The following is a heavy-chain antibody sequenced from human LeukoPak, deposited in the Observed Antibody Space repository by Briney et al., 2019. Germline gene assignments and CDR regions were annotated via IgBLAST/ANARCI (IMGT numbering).Heavy chain of an antibody. V-gene: IGHV3-21*04. D-gene: IGHD3-9*01. Sequence: PGGSLRLSCAASGFTFSSYSMNWVRQAPGKGLEWVSSISSSSSYIYYADSVKGRFTISRDNAKNSLYLQMNSLRAEDTAVYYCAKLGLRYFDWLHVGPKNWGQGTLVTVSS. CDR1: GFTFSSYS. CDR3: AKLGLRYFDWLHVGPKN. CDR2: ISSSSSYI. J-gene: IGHJ4*02.